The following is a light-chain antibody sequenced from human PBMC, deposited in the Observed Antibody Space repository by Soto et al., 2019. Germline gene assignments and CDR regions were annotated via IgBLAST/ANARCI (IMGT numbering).Light chain of an antibody. CDR1: QRVSSTY. CDR2: DAS. J-gene: IGKJ2*01. V-gene: IGKV3-20*01. CDR3: QHYGNSPPYT. Sequence: EIVLTQSPGTLSLSPGERATLSCRASQRVSSTYLAWYHHKPGQAPRLLIYDASRRATGVPDRFSGSGSGTDFTLTISRLEPEDFAVYYCQHYGNSPPYTFGQGTKLEIK.